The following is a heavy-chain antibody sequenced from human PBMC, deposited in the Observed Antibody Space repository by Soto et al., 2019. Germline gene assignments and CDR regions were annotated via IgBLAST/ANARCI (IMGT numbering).Heavy chain of an antibody. D-gene: IGHD4-17*01. J-gene: IGHJ5*02. CDR2: INYSGNT. CDR1: GGSIRSSY. V-gene: IGHV4-59*01. Sequence: SETLSLACTVSGGSIRSSYWSWIRQSPGKGLEWIAYINYSGNTNYNPSLKSRVTISIDTSKNQFSLKLSSVIAADTAVYFCARPTVLNLFDPWGQGTLVTVS. CDR3: ARPTVLNLFDP.